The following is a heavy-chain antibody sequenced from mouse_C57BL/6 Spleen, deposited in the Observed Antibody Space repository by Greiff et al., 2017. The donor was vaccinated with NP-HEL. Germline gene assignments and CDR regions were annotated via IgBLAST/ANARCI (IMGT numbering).Heavy chain of an antibody. CDR2: IYPGSGST. V-gene: IGHV1-55*01. J-gene: IGHJ1*03. CDR3: SHYYGSSPNWYFDV. Sequence: QVQLQQPGAELVKPGASVKMSCKASGYTFTSYWITWVKQRPGQGLEWIGDIYPGSGSTNYNEKFKSKATLTVDTSSSTAYMQLSSLTSEDSAVYYCSHYYGSSPNWYFDVWGTGTTVTVSS. CDR1: GYTFTSYW. D-gene: IGHD1-1*01.